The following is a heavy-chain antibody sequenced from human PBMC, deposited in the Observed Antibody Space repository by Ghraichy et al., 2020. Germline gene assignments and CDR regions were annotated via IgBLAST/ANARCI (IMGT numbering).Heavy chain of an antibody. CDR1: GFSLSTSGMC. V-gene: IGHV2-70*11. J-gene: IGHJ4*02. D-gene: IGHD7-27*01. Sequence: SGPTLVKPTQTLTLTCTFSGFSLSTSGMCVSWIRQPPGKALECLARIDWDDDKYYSTSLKTRLTISKDTSKNQVVLTMTNMDPVDTATYYCARIRLTGDPNYFDYWGQGTLVTVSS. CDR2: IDWDDDK. CDR3: ARIRLTGDPNYFDY.